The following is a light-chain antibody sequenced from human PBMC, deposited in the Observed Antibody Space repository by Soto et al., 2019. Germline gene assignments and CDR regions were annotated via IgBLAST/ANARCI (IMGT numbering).Light chain of an antibody. CDR2: GAS. J-gene: IGKJ1*01. V-gene: IGKV3-15*01. CDR3: QQYTNRPPWT. CDR1: QSVSTN. Sequence: EILMTQSPATLSVSPGDRATLSCRASQSVSTNLAWYQQRPGQAPRLLIYGASTRATGIPARFSGSGSGTECTLTISSLQSEDFAVYYCQQYTNRPPWTFGQGTKV.